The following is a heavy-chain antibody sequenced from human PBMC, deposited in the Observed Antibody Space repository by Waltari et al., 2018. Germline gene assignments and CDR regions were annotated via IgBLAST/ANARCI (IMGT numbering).Heavy chain of an antibody. J-gene: IGHJ4*02. Sequence: QVQLVQSGAEVKKPGASVKVSCKASGYTFTGYYMHWVRQAPGQGLEWMGWINPNSGGTNYAQKCQGRVTMTRDTSISTAYMELSRLRSDDTAVYYCARGLTEGSSWIDYWGQGTLVTVSS. D-gene: IGHD6-13*01. V-gene: IGHV1-2*02. CDR2: INPNSGGT. CDR1: GYTFTGYY. CDR3: ARGLTEGSSWIDY.